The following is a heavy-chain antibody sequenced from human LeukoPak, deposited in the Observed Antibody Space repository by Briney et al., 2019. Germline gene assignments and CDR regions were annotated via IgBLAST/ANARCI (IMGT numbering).Heavy chain of an antibody. CDR2: IYYSGST. CDR3: ARDGNGDYVNYFDY. J-gene: IGHJ4*02. D-gene: IGHD4-17*01. V-gene: IGHV4-59*01. CDR1: DGSISRYY. Sequence: PTETLSLTCTVSDGSISRYYWSWIRQPPGKGLEWIGYIYYSGSTNYNPSLKSRVTISVDTSKNQFSLKLSSVTAADTAVYYCARDGNGDYVNYFDYWGQGTLVTVSS.